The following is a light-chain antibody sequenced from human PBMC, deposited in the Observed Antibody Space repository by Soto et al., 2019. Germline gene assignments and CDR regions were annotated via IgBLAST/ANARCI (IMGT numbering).Light chain of an antibody. CDR3: AAWDDSPNGVV. V-gene: IGLV1-44*01. Sequence: QSVLTQPPSASGTPGQRVTTSCSGSSSNIGSHTVNWYQQLPGTAPRLLIYSNTQRPSGVPDRFSGSKSGTSASLAISGLQSEYEADYYCAAWDDSPNGVVFGGGTKLTVL. CDR1: SSNIGSHT. J-gene: IGLJ2*01. CDR2: SNT.